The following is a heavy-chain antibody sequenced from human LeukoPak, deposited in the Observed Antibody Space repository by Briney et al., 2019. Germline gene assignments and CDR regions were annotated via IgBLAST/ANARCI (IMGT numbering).Heavy chain of an antibody. CDR1: GFTFSSYA. D-gene: IGHD3-9*01. CDR3: AKESDCDWLLRMNWFHP. Sequence: GRSLRLSCAASGFTFSSYAMSWVPQAPGKGLEWVSAISGSGGSTYYADSVKGRFTISRDNSKNTLYLQMNGLRAEDTDVYYCAKESDCDWLLRMNWFHPWGQGTLVTVSS. V-gene: IGHV3-23*01. CDR2: ISGSGGST. J-gene: IGHJ5*02.